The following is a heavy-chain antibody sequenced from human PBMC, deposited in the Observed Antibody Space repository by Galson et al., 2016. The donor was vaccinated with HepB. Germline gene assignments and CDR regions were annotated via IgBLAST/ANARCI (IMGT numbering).Heavy chain of an antibody. CDR2: INSNGGST. CDR3: ARGGWFGELLLDY. J-gene: IGHJ4*02. Sequence: SLRLSCAASGFTFGEYGMSWVRQAPGKGLEWVSGINSNGGSTGYSDSVKGRFTISRDNAKNSLYLQMNSLRADDTALYHCARGGWFGELLLDYWGQGTLLTVSS. CDR1: GFTFGEYG. V-gene: IGHV3-20*01. D-gene: IGHD3-10*01.